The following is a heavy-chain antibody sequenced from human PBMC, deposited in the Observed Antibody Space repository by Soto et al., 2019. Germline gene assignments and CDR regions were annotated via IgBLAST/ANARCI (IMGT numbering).Heavy chain of an antibody. Sequence: GGSLRLSCAASGFIFSNYAMNWVRQAPGKGLEWVSGISGTGINTYYADSVKGRFTISRDKSKNTLYLQMSGLKVEDTAVYYCAKARSGNYPYYFDYWGQGTLVTVSS. J-gene: IGHJ4*02. D-gene: IGHD3-3*01. V-gene: IGHV3-23*01. CDR2: ISGTGINT. CDR1: GFIFSNYA. CDR3: AKARSGNYPYYFDY.